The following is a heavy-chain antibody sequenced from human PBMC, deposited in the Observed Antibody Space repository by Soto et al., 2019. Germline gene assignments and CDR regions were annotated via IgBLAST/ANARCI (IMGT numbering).Heavy chain of an antibody. V-gene: IGHV3-23*01. CDR1: GFTFSDYA. J-gene: IGHJ6*02. CDR2: ISGRGDTR. CDR3: AKIPQWLVPPDV. D-gene: IGHD6-19*01. Sequence: PGGSLRLSCAVSGFTFSDYAMTWVRQPPGKGLEWVSVISGRGDTRYYADSVKGRFSVSRDNSKNTLYLQMNILRADDTAVYYCAKIPQWLVPPDVGGQGATVTVSS.